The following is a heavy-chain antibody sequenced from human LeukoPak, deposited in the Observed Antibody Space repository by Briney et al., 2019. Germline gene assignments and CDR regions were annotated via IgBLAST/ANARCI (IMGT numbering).Heavy chain of an antibody. CDR2: INTDGSST. CDR1: GFTFSSYW. D-gene: IGHD6-13*01. CDR3: AREGSAAGIDDAFDI. J-gene: IGHJ3*02. Sequence: GGSLRLSCAASGFTFSSYWMHWVRHAPGKGLVWVSRINTDGSSTSYADSVKGRFTISRDNAKNTLYLQMNSLRAEDTAVYYCAREGSAAGIDDAFDIWGQGTMVTVSS. V-gene: IGHV3-74*01.